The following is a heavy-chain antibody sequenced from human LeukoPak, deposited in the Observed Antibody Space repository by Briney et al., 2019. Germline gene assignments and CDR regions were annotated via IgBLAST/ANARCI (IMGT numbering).Heavy chain of an antibody. CDR1: GFTFSLYD. CDR2: ISGSGDST. J-gene: IGHJ5*02. D-gene: IGHD4-17*01. CDR3: AKDEYGALPPTWFDP. V-gene: IGHV3-23*01. Sequence: GGPLRLSCTASGFTFSLYDMRCVRHSPGGGREWFSAISGSGDSTYYADSVKGRFTISRDNSKKTLYLQMNSLRAEDTAVYYCAKDEYGALPPTWFDPWGQGTMVTVSS.